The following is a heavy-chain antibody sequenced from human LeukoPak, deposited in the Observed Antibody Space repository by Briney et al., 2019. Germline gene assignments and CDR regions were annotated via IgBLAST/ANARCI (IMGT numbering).Heavy chain of an antibody. Sequence: ASVKVSCKASGYTFTSYYMHWVRQAPGQGLEWMGIINPSGGSTSYAQKFQGRVTITRDTSASTAYMELSSLRSEDTAVYYCARGNDFWSPRSAFDIWGQGTMVTVSS. CDR1: GYTFTSYY. V-gene: IGHV1-46*01. CDR3: ARGNDFWSPRSAFDI. D-gene: IGHD3-3*01. J-gene: IGHJ3*02. CDR2: INPSGGST.